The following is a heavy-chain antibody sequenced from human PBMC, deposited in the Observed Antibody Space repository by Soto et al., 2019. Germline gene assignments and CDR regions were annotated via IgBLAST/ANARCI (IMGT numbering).Heavy chain of an antibody. Sequence: SETLSLTCTVSGGSVSSGSYYWSWIRQPPGKGLEWIGYIYYSGSTNYNPSLKSRVTISVDTSNNQFSLKLTSVTAADTAMYYCAREFVYGGYDLRWFVYWGQGILVTVSS. J-gene: IGHJ4*02. CDR2: IYYSGST. V-gene: IGHV4-61*01. CDR1: GGSVSSGSYY. CDR3: AREFVYGGYDLRWFVY. D-gene: IGHD5-12*01.